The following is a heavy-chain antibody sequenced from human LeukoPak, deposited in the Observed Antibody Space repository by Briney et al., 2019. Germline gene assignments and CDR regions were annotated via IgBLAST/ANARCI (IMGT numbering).Heavy chain of an antibody. J-gene: IGHJ6*02. CDR1: GFTFSSYE. V-gene: IGHV3-48*03. Sequence: GGSLRLSCAASGFTFSSYEMNSVRQAPGKGLEWVSYISSSGSTIYYADSVEGRFTISRDNAKNSLYLQMNSLRAEDTAVYYCAAKGVGGYYYYYGMDVWGQGTTVTVSS. D-gene: IGHD2-2*01. CDR3: AAKGVGGYYYYYGMDV. CDR2: ISSSGSTI.